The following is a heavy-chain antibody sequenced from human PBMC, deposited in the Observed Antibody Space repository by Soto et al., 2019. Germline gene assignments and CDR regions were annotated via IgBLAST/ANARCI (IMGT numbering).Heavy chain of an antibody. D-gene: IGHD2-15*01. CDR2: IDPGDSKT. V-gene: IGHV5-10-1*01. CDR1: GYNFDSYF. Sequence: GESLNPSCNVSGYNFDSYFINWVRQMPGKGLEWMGRIDPGDSKTKYSPSLEGHITISVDTSINTTYLQWSSLKASDTAIYYCARPASGGSRDAFDIWGQGTKVT. CDR3: ARPASGGSRDAFDI. J-gene: IGHJ3*02.